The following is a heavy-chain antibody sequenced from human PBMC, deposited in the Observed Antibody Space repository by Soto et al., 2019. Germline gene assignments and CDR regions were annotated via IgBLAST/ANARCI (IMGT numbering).Heavy chain of an antibody. CDR2: IYYSGST. CDR1: GGSISSGDYY. D-gene: IGHD2-8*01. J-gene: IGHJ5*02. Sequence: SETLSLTCTVSGGSISSGDYYWSWIRQPPGKGLEWIGYIYYSGSTYYNPSLKSRVTISVDTSKNQFSLKLSSVTAADTAVYYCARWWMYAPRFDHWGQGTKVTVS. CDR3: ARWWMYAPRFDH. V-gene: IGHV4-30-4*01.